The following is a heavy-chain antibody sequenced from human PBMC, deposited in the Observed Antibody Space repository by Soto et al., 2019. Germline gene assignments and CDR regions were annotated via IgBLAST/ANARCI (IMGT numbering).Heavy chain of an antibody. D-gene: IGHD6-6*01. V-gene: IGHV3-23*01. Sequence: GGSLRLSCAASGFTFSSYAMSWVRQAPGKGLEWVSAISGSGGSTYYADSVKGRFTISRDNSKNTLYLQMNSLRAEDTAVYYCAKGRIAARPRLFWFDYWGQGTLVTVSS. J-gene: IGHJ4*02. CDR3: AKGRIAARPRLFWFDY. CDR2: ISGSGGST. CDR1: GFTFSSYA.